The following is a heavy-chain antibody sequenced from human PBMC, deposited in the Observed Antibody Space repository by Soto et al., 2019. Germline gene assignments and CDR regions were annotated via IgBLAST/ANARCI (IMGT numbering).Heavy chain of an antibody. J-gene: IGHJ3*02. D-gene: IGHD6-13*01. V-gene: IGHV1-2*04. Sequence: SSVKVSCKASGYTFTGYYMHWVRQAPGQGLEWMGWINPNSGGTNYAQKFQGWVTMTRDTSISTAYMELSRLRSDDTAVYYCARAQGAAARLNGSHAFDIWGQGTMVTVSS. CDR2: INPNSGGT. CDR3: ARAQGAAARLNGSHAFDI. CDR1: GYTFTGYY.